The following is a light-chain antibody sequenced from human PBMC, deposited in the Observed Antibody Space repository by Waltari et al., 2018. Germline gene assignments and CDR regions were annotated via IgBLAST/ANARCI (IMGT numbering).Light chain of an antibody. J-gene: IGKJ1*01. CDR1: QSVSRW. CDR3: QKYGTLPAT. Sequence: EIVLTQSPGTLSLSPGERATLSCRASQSVSRWLAWYQQKPGQPPRLLIYGASSRATGIPDRFSVSGSGTDFSLTISRLEPEDFAVYYCQKYGTLPATFGQGTRVEVK. CDR2: GAS. V-gene: IGKV3-20*01.